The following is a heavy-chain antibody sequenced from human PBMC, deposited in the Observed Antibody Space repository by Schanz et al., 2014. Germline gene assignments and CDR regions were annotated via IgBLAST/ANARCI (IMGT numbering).Heavy chain of an antibody. Sequence: QVHLQESGPGLVKPSETLSVTCTVSGGSINNYFWTWIRQPAGKGLEWIGRIYSNGISHYNPSLERRVTMSVDTSKNKFSLNLPPVTPADTAIYYCVRVKGEHSGHDYIVYWGQGIQVTVSP. V-gene: IGHV4-4*07. D-gene: IGHD5-12*01. CDR3: VRVKGEHSGHDYIVY. J-gene: IGHJ4*02. CDR2: IYSNGIS. CDR1: GGSINNYF.